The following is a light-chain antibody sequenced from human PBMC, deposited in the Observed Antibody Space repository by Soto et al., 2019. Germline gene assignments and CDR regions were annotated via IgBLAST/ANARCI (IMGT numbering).Light chain of an antibody. CDR2: GAS. V-gene: IGKV3-20*01. CDR1: QSVSSSY. Sequence: EIVLTQSPGTLSLSPGERATLSCRASQSVSSSYLAWYQQKPGHAPRLLIYGASSMATGIPDRFSGSGSETDFTLTISRLEPEDFAVYYCQQYGLSPAFGGGTKVKI. J-gene: IGKJ4*01. CDR3: QQYGLSPA.